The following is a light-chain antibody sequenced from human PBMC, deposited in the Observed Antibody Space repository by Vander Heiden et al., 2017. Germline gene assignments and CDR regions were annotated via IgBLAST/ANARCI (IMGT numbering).Light chain of an antibody. J-gene: IGLJ2*01. V-gene: IGLV1-40*01. CDR3: QSYHRSMSGVV. CDR2: SDG. CDR1: SPNIGAGCD. Sequence: QSVLTQPPSVSAAVGQRVSISCTGSSPNIGAGCDGHRFQQLPSTPPQLLLCSDGKPPSEIPARFSGTKYGTSASLTITGLQTEDEADYYCQSYHRSMSGVVFGGGTKLTVL.